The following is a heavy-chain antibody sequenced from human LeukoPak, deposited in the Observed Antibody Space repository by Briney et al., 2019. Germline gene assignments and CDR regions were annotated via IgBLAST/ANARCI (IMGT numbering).Heavy chain of an antibody. D-gene: IGHD4/OR15-4a*01. CDR3: ARDSWGGYGDGNWFDP. CDR2: INPNSGGT. CDR1: GYTFTGYY. J-gene: IGHJ5*02. Sequence: ASVKVSCKASGYTFTGYYMHWVRQAPGQGLEWMGWINPNSGGTNYAQKFQGRVTMTRDTSITTAYMELSRLRSDDTAVYYCARDSWGGYGDGNWFDPWGQGTLVTVSS. V-gene: IGHV1-2*02.